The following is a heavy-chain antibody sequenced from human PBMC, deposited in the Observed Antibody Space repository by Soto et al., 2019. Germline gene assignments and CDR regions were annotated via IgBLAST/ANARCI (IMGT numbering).Heavy chain of an antibody. CDR2: IYYSGST. Sequence: QVQLQESGPGLVKPSQTLSLTCTVSGGSISSGDYYWSWIRQPPGKGLEWIGYIYYSGSTYYNPSPKSRVTISVDTSKNQFPLRLSSVPAAATAVYYCASRGTTTYCSGGSCYARGFDYWGQGTLVTVSS. V-gene: IGHV4-30-4*01. CDR1: GGSISSGDYY. CDR3: ASRGTTTYCSGGSCYARGFDY. D-gene: IGHD2-15*01. J-gene: IGHJ4*02.